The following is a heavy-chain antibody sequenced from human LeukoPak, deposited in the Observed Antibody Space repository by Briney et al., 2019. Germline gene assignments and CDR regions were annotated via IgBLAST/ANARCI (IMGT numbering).Heavy chain of an antibody. CDR1: GFTFSSYW. CDR2: IKSDGSST. V-gene: IGHV3-74*01. J-gene: IGHJ4*02. Sequence: PPGGSLRLSCVASGFTFSSYWMHWVRQAPGKGLVWVSRIKSDGSSTSYASSVKGRFTISRDNAKNTLYLQMNSLRGEDTAVYYCAGDPDYGGYSRSDYWGQGFLVTVSS. CDR3: AGDPDYGGYSRSDY. D-gene: IGHD4-23*01.